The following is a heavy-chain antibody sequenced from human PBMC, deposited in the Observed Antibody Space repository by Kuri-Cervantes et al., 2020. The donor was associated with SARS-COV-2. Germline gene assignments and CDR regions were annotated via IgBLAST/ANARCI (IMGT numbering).Heavy chain of an antibody. CDR2: ISYDGSNK. D-gene: IGHD3-10*01. CDR3: ARPTYFYGSGGMDV. J-gene: IGHJ6*02. Sequence: LSLTCTVSGGSISSSSYYWGWIRQAPGKGLEWVAVISYDGSNKYYADSVKGRFTISRDNSKNTLYLQMNSLRAEDTAVYYWARPTYFYGSGGMDVWGQGTTVTVSS. CDR1: GGSISSSS. V-gene: IGHV3-30*07.